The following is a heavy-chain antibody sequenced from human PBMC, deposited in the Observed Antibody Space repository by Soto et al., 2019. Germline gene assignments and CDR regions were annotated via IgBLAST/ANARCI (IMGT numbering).Heavy chain of an antibody. CDR2: IHYRGPS. Sequence: QVQLQESGPGLVKPSGTLSLTCSVSGDSIVSDDWWTWVRQSPGKGLEWIGEIHYRGPSHYNPSLTSRVTMSIEKSKNHFSLKVNSVTAADTAVYYCARKSPINRGAGGLGLSWYDPWGQGTLVTVSS. CDR1: GDSIVSDDW. V-gene: IGHV4-4*02. J-gene: IGHJ5*01. D-gene: IGHD1-26*01. CDR3: ARKSPINRGAGGLGLSWYDP.